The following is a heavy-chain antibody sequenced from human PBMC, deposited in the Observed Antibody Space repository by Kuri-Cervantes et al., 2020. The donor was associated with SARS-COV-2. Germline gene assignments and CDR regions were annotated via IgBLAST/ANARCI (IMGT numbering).Heavy chain of an antibody. V-gene: IGHV3-30-3*01. J-gene: IGHJ4*02. D-gene: IGHD3-10*01. CDR1: GFTFSSYA. CDR2: ISYDGSNK. CDR3: ATRGDYNSGFFDN. Sequence: GESLKISCAASGFTFSSYAMHWVRQAPGKGLEWVAVISYDGSNKYYADSVKGRFTISRDNSKNTLYLQMNSLRAEDTAVYYCATRGDYNSGFFDNWGQGTLVTVSS.